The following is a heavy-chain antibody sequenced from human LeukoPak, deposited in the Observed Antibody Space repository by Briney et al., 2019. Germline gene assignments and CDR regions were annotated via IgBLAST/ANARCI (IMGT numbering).Heavy chain of an antibody. CDR2: IYYNGIT. CDR3: ASNYGSGPTHYYYYGMDV. V-gene: IGHV4-59*12. D-gene: IGHD3-10*01. CDR1: GGSISTYY. J-gene: IGHJ6*02. Sequence: NPSETLSLTCAVSGGSISTYYWSWIRQPPGKGLEWIGKIYYNGITNYNPSLNSRVTISVDTSKNQFSLKLSSVTAADTAVYYCASNYGSGPTHYYYYGMDVWGQGTTVTVSS.